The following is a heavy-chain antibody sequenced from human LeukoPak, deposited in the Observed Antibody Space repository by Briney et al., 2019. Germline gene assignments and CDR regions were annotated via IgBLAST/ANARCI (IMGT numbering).Heavy chain of an antibody. CDR1: GGTFSSYA. D-gene: IGHD3-10*01. Sequence: ASVKVSCKASGGTFSSYAISWVRQAPGQGLEWMGRIIPILGIANYAQKFQGRVTITADKSTSTAYMELSSLRSEDTAVYYGSKGSGSSHFDYWGQGTLVTVSS. V-gene: IGHV1-69*04. CDR2: IIPILGIA. CDR3: SKGSGSSHFDY. J-gene: IGHJ4*02.